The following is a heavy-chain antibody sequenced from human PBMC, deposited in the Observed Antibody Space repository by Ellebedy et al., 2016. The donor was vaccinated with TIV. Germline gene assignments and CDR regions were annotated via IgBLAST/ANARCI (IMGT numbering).Heavy chain of an antibody. J-gene: IGHJ6*02. CDR2: FDPEDGET. Sequence: AASVKVSCKVSGYTLTELSMHWLRQAPGKGLEWRGGFDPEDGETIYAQKFQGRGTMTEDTSTDTAYMELSSLRSDDTAVYYCAVGGAGGYAYYGMDVWGQGTTVTVSS. CDR3: AVGGAGGYAYYGMDV. D-gene: IGHD1-26*01. CDR1: GYTLTELS. V-gene: IGHV1-24*01.